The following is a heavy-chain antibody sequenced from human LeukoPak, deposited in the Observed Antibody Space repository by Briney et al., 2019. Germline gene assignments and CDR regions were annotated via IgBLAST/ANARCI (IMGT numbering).Heavy chain of an antibody. Sequence: PSEALSLTCAVSGGSISSSNWWSWVRQPPGKGLEWIGEIYHSGSTNYNPSLKSRVTISVDKSKNQFSLKLSSVTAADTAVYYCARYNWNDGGFDPWGQGTLVTVSS. J-gene: IGHJ5*02. D-gene: IGHD1-20*01. CDR3: ARYNWNDGGFDP. CDR1: GGSISSSNW. CDR2: IYHSGST. V-gene: IGHV4-4*02.